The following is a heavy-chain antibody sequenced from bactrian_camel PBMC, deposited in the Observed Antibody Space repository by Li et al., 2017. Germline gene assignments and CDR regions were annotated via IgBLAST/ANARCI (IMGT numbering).Heavy chain of an antibody. CDR2: IRSGGIT. J-gene: IGHJ6*01. V-gene: IGHV3S53*01. CDR3: VAALCAYYSGGYDLRPPDFGH. CDR1: RYIFSSCG. Sequence: HVQLVESGGGSVQAGGSLRLSCAASRYIFSSCGMAWYRQAPGKERELVSGIRSGGITSYTDSVKGRFTISQDNAKNTLDLQMNSLKPDDTAMYYCVAALCAYYSGGYDLRPPDFGHWGRGTQVTVS. D-gene: IGHD2*01.